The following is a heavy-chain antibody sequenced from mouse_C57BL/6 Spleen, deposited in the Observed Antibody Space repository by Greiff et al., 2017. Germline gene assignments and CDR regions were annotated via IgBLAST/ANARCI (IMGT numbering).Heavy chain of an antibody. CDR1: GFTFSSYA. Sequence: DVMLVESGGGLVKPGGSLKLSCAASGFTFSSYAMSWVRQTPEKRLEWVATISDGGSYTYYPDNVKGRFTISRDNAKHNLYLQMSHLKSEDTAMYYCAREKSYGSSQYYFDYWGQGTTLTVSS. CDR3: AREKSYGSSQYYFDY. J-gene: IGHJ2*01. D-gene: IGHD1-1*01. CDR2: ISDGGSYT. V-gene: IGHV5-4*01.